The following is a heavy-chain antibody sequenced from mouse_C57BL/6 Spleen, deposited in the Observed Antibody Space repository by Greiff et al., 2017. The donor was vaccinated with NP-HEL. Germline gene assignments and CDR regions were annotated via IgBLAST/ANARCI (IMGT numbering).Heavy chain of an antibody. CDR3: TTLLRSFY. CDR1: GFNIKDDY. J-gene: IGHJ2*01. CDR2: IDPENGDT. V-gene: IGHV14-4*01. Sequence: EVKLQESGAELVRPGASVKLSCTASGFNIKDDYMHWVKQRPEQGLEWIGWIDPENGDTEYASKFQGKATITADTSSNTAYLQLSSLTSEDTAVYYCTTLLRSFYWGQGTTLTVSS. D-gene: IGHD1-1*01.